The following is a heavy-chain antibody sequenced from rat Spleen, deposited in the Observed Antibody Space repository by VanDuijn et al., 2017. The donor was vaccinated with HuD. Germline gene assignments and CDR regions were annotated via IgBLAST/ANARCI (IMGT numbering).Heavy chain of an antibody. J-gene: IGHJ4*01. Sequence: EVQLVESGGGLVQPGRSMKLSCAASGFTFSNYGMAWVRQAPKKGLEWVATISYDGSSTYYRDSVKGRFTISRDNAKSTLYLQMDSLRSEDTATYYCARLYSTYINGDVMDAWGQGASVTVSS. CDR3: ARLYSTYINGDVMDA. CDR2: ISYDGSST. D-gene: IGHD1-2*01. V-gene: IGHV5-29*01. CDR1: GFTFSNYG.